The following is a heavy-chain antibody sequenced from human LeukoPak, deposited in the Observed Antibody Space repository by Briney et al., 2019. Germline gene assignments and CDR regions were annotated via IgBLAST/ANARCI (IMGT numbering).Heavy chain of an antibody. Sequence: SETLSLTCTVSGVSISSGDYYWSWIRQPPGKGLEWIGYIYYSGSTYYNPSPKSRVTISVDTSKNQFSLKLSSVTAADTAVYYCARDLRDAFDIWGQGTMVTVSS. J-gene: IGHJ3*02. CDR2: IYYSGST. CDR3: ARDLRDAFDI. V-gene: IGHV4-30-4*01. CDR1: GVSISSGDYY.